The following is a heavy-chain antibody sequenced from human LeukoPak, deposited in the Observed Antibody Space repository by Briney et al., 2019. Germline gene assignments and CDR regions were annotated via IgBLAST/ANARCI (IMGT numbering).Heavy chain of an antibody. CDR2: LIGSGGTT. V-gene: IGHV3-23*01. D-gene: IGHD4-23*01. CDR1: GFTFSSYA. J-gene: IGHJ3*02. Sequence: PGGSLRLSCAASGFTFSSYAMSWVRQAPGKGLEWVSALIGSGGTTYYADSVKGRFTIPRDNSKNTLYLQMNSLRAEDTAVYYCAKGSVALSDAFDIWGQGTIVTVSS. CDR3: AKGSVALSDAFDI.